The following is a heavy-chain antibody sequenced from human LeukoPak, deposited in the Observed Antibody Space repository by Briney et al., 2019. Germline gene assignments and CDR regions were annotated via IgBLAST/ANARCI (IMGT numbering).Heavy chain of an antibody. D-gene: IGHD6-19*01. CDR2: ISYDGSNK. CDR1: GFTFSSYA. V-gene: IGHV3-30*04. J-gene: IGHJ3*02. Sequence: PGRSLRLSCAASGFTFSSYAMHWVRQAPGKGLEWVAVISYDGSNKYYADSVKGRFTISRDNSKNTLYLQMNSLRAEDTAVYYCAKEKVAVAGQDAFDIWGQGTMVTVSS. CDR3: AKEKVAVAGQDAFDI.